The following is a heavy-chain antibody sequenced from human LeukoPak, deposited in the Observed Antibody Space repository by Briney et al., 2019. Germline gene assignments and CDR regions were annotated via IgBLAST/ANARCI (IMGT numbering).Heavy chain of an antibody. V-gene: IGHV3-48*04. Sequence: PGGSLRLSCAASGFTFSSYSMNWVRQAPGKGLEWVSYISSTGSTVYYADSVKGRFTISRDSAKSSLYLQMNSLRAEDTAVYYCASGGRYSSGWYYFDYWGQGTLVTVSS. D-gene: IGHD6-19*01. J-gene: IGHJ4*02. CDR3: ASGGRYSSGWYYFDY. CDR2: ISSTGSTV. CDR1: GFTFSSYS.